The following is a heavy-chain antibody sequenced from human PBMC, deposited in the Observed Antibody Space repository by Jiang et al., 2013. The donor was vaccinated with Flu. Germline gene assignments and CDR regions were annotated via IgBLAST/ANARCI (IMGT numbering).Heavy chain of an antibody. V-gene: IGHV4-61*02. D-gene: IGHD2-15*01. CDR2: SILVGPP. Sequence: LVKPSQTLSLTCTVSGASISSGSYYWNWIRQPAGKGSGVGWGVSILVGPPTTMHPPRSRVTISLDPSKNQFSLKLRSVTAADTAVYYCARGRGSGYYYEPAWFDPWGQGTLVTVSS. CDR1: GASISSGSYY. CDR3: ARGRGSGYYYEPAWFDP. J-gene: IGHJ5*02.